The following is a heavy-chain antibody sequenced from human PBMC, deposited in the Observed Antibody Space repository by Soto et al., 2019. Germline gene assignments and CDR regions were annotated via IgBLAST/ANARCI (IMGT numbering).Heavy chain of an antibody. CDR2: IWYDGSKK. V-gene: IGHV3-33*06. Sequence: QVQLVESGGGVVQPGRSLRLSCAASGFTFSTYGIHWVRQAPGKGLEWLAVIWYDGSKKYYADSVLGRFTISRDNSKNTGYLQMNSLRAEDTAVYYCVKDHCGGDCYSNPYFDYWGQGTLVTVSS. D-gene: IGHD2-21*02. J-gene: IGHJ4*02. CDR3: VKDHCGGDCYSNPYFDY. CDR1: GFTFSTYG.